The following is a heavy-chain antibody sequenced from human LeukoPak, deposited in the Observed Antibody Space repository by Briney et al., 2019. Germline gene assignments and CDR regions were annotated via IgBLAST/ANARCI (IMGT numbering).Heavy chain of an antibody. J-gene: IGHJ6*03. CDR2: ISNNGGT. D-gene: IGHD5/OR15-5a*01. Sequence: TSETLSLTCAVSPGSMHSGLYYWTWIRQPAGKGLEWIGRISNNGGTSYNPSLRSRVTITLDTSNNHLSLKVTSVTPADTAVYYCARETKDIYSPSWGLYDTYYYIDAWGKGTTVTVSS. CDR3: ARETKDIYSPSWGLYDTYYYIDA. V-gene: IGHV4-61*02. CDR1: PGSMHSGLYY.